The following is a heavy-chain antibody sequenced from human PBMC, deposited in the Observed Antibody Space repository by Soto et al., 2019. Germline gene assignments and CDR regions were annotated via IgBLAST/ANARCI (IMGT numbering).Heavy chain of an antibody. CDR3: ARVGAVAAVDF. Sequence: EVQLVESGGVLIQPGGSLRLSCAASGFTVSTKYMSWVRQAPGKGLEWVSIIYTGTTTYYADSVKGRFTISRDNSKNTLSLQMNNLRAEDTAVYYCARVGAVAAVDFWGQGTLVAVSS. V-gene: IGHV3-53*01. CDR1: GFTVSTKY. D-gene: IGHD6-19*01. CDR2: IYTGTTT. J-gene: IGHJ4*02.